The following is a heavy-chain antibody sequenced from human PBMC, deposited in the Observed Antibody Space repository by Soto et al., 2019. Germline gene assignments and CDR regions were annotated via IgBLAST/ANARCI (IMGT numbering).Heavy chain of an antibody. CDR3: TRSDPSTGYDS. CDR1: EFTFSDYD. J-gene: IGHJ5*01. Sequence: EVQLVESGGGLVQPGGSLRLSCAASEFTFSDYDMSWVRQSPGKGLEWLSYSSSGSKTIYYADSVKGRFTISRDNAKNSLYLQMNSLRAEDTAVYYCTRSDPSTGYDSWGQGTLVTVSS. V-gene: IGHV3-48*01. D-gene: IGHD5-12*01. CDR2: SSSGSKTI.